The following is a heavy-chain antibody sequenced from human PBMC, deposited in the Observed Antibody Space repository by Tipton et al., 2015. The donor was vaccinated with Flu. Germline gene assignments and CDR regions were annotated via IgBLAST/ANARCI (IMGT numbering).Heavy chain of an antibody. CDR3: ARHLTRQGFWSGYQRGNWFDP. D-gene: IGHD3-3*01. V-gene: IGHV4-39*01. CDR1: GGSISSSSYY. Sequence: TLSLTCTVSGGSISSSSYYWGWIRQPPGKGLEWIGSIYYSGSTNYNPSLKSRVTISVDTSKNQFSLKLSSVTAADTAVYYCARHLTRQGFWSGYQRGNWFDPWGQGTLVTVSS. CDR2: IYYSGST. J-gene: IGHJ5*02.